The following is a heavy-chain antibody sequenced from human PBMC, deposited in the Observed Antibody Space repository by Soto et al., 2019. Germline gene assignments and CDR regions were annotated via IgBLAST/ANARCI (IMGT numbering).Heavy chain of an antibody. J-gene: IGHJ4*02. CDR2: IYWDDDK. Sequence: QITLKASGPTLVRPAQTLTLTCDFSGFSLSTYHMGVAWIRQRPGKALVWLALIYWDDDKRYSPSLKDSLAISKDTYSNQVVLTITNIDPGDSATYFCAHAVDYDLLTFDHWGPGTLVTVSS. D-gene: IGHD4-17*01. CDR1: GFSLSTYHMG. V-gene: IGHV2-5*02. CDR3: AHAVDYDLLTFDH.